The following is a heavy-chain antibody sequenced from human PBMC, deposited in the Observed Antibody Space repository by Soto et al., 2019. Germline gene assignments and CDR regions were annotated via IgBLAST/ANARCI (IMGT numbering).Heavy chain of an antibody. D-gene: IGHD6-13*01. V-gene: IGHV4-59*08. CDR1: GGSFRGFY. J-gene: IGHJ4*02. CDR2: IYNIGST. Sequence: SETLSLTCAASGGSFRGFYWTWLRQTPGKGLEWIGYIYNIGSTNYNPSLRSRVTMSIDTSQEQFSLKLSSVTATDTAVYYCARHVNLPFAGTGFGSWGRGTLVTVSS. CDR3: ARHVNLPFAGTGFGS.